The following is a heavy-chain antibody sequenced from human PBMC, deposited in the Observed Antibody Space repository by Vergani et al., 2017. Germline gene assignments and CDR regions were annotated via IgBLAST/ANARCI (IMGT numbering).Heavy chain of an antibody. Sequence: EVQLLESGGGLVQPGGSLRLSCAASGFTFSSYAMSWVRQAPGKGLEWVSAISGSGGSTYYADSVKGRFTISRDNSKNALYLQMNSLRAEDTAVYYGAKVESSRDARPFSTYRGSEHQDAFDIWGQGTMVTVSS. D-gene: IGHD2-15*01. CDR2: ISGSGGST. CDR3: AKVESSRDARPFSTYRGSEHQDAFDI. V-gene: IGHV3-23*01. CDR1: GFTFSSYA. J-gene: IGHJ3*02.